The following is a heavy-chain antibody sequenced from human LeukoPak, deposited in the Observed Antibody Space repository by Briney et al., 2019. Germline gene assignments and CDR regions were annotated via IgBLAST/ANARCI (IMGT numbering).Heavy chain of an antibody. CDR1: GGSISSSSYY. Sequence: PSETLSLTCTVSGGSISSSSYYWGWIRQPPGKGLEWIGSIYYSGSTYYNPSLKSRVTISVDTSKNQFSLKLSSVTAADTAVYYCARESWGSSSDAFDIWGQGTMVTVSS. CDR3: ARESWGSSSDAFDI. D-gene: IGHD6-13*01. J-gene: IGHJ3*02. V-gene: IGHV4-39*07. CDR2: IYYSGST.